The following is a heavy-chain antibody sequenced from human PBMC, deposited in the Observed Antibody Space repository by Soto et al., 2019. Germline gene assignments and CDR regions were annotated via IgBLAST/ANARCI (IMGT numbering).Heavy chain of an antibody. Sequence: GGSLRLSCAASGFTFSDYYMSWIRQAQGKGLEWVSYISSSGSTIYYADSVKGRFTISRDNAKNSLYLQMNSLRAEDTAVYYCARDLVGATPDYYYGMDVWGQGTTVTVSS. CDR2: ISSSGSTI. J-gene: IGHJ6*02. CDR3: ARDLVGATPDYYYGMDV. V-gene: IGHV3-11*01. D-gene: IGHD1-26*01. CDR1: GFTFSDYY.